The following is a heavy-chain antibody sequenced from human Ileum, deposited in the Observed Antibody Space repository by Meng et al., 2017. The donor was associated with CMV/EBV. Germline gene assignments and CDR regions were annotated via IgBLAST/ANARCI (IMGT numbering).Heavy chain of an antibody. Sequence: SGYTFIGYYGHWVRQAPGQGLEWMGWINPKNGDTNYDQKFQGRVTMTTDTSISTAFMDLNSLRSDDTALYYCARTTRVLPAAKGLDYWGQGTLVTVSS. D-gene: IGHD2-2*01. CDR2: INPKNGDT. V-gene: IGHV1-2*02. J-gene: IGHJ4*02. CDR1: GYTFIGYY. CDR3: ARTTRVLPAAKGLDY.